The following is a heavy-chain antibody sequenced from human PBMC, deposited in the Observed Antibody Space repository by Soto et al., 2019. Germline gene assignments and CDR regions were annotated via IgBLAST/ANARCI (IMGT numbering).Heavy chain of an antibody. CDR2: IYYSGST. D-gene: IGHD3-10*01. CDR1: GGSISSGDYY. V-gene: IGHV4-30-4*01. Sequence: PSETLSLTCTVSGGSISSGDYYWSWIRQSPGKGLEWIGYIYYSGSTYYNPSLKSRVTISVDTSKNQFSLKLSSVTAADTAVYYCARDYMVRGNYGMDVWGQGTTVTVSS. CDR3: ARDYMVRGNYGMDV. J-gene: IGHJ6*02.